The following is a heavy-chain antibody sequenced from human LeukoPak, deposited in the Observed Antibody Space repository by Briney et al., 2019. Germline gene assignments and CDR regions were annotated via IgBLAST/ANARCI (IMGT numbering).Heavy chain of an antibody. J-gene: IGHJ4*02. CDR1: GGSISSDGYY. Sequence: SETLSLTCTVSGGSISSDGYYWSWIRQLPGKGRKGIGFIYYRGNTYYNPSLKSRVTISVDRSKNQFSLKLSSVTAADTAVYYCASQLVYYDSSGWFDYWGQGTLVTVSS. CDR3: ASQLVYYDSSGWFDY. V-gene: IGHV4-30-4*08. D-gene: IGHD3-22*01. CDR2: IYYRGNT.